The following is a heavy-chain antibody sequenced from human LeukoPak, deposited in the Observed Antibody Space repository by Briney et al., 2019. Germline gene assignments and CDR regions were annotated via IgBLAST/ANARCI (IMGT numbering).Heavy chain of an antibody. J-gene: IGHJ6*03. Sequence: GGSLRLSCAASGFSVSSNFMSWVRQAPGKGLEWVSVIYSGGTTYYADSVKGRFTISRDNSKNTLSLQMNNLRAEDAAVYYCARDGYGNKYMDVWGKGTTVTVSS. CDR3: ARDGYGNKYMDV. CDR2: IYSGGTT. V-gene: IGHV3-53*01. CDR1: GFSVSSNF. D-gene: IGHD1/OR15-1a*01.